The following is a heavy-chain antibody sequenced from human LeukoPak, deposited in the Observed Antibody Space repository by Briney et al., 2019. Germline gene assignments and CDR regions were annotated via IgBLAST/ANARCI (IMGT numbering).Heavy chain of an antibody. J-gene: IGHJ4*02. CDR1: GGSISSYY. CDR2: IYYSGST. CDR3: SGPKYYFDY. Sequence: SETLSLTCTVSGGSISSYYWSWIRQPPGKGLEWIGYIYYSGSTNYNPSLKSRVTISVDTSKNQFSLKLSSETAADTAVYYCSGPKYYFDYWGQGTLVTVSS. V-gene: IGHV4-59*01. D-gene: IGHD6-19*01.